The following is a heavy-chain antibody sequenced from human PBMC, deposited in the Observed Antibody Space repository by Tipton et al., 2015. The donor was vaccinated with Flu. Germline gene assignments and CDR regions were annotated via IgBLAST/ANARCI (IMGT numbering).Heavy chain of an antibody. V-gene: IGHV3-66*02. J-gene: IGHJ3*02. Sequence: SLRLSCAASGFTVSSKYMGWVRQAPGKGLQWVSVIYRGGTTYVADSVKGRCTISRDNSKNTLYLQWNSLTTEDTAVYFCARGWLEDAFDIWGQGTMVTVSS. CDR2: IYRGGTT. CDR1: GFTVSSKY. CDR3: ARGWLEDAFDI. D-gene: IGHD3-22*01.